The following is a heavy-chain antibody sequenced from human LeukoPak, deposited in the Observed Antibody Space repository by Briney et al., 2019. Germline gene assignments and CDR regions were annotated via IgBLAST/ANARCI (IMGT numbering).Heavy chain of an antibody. CDR2: IYYSGST. Sequence: SETLSLTCTVSGGSISSSSYYWGWIRQPPGKGLEWIGSIYYSGSTYYNPSLKSRVTISVDTSKNQFSLKLSSVTAAGTAVYYCARVSVLGLPDYWGQGTLVTVSS. D-gene: IGHD3-10*01. J-gene: IGHJ4*02. CDR1: GGSISSSSYY. CDR3: ARVSVLGLPDY. V-gene: IGHV4-39*07.